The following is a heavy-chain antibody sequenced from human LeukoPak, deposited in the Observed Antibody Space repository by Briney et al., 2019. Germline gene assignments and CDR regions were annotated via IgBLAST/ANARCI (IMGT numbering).Heavy chain of an antibody. J-gene: IGHJ5*02. CDR2: IYYSGST. CDR1: GGSINSYY. V-gene: IGHV4-59*01. D-gene: IGHD2-2*01. Sequence: SETLSLTCSVSGGSINSYYWGWVRQPPGKGLEWIGYIYYSGSTNYNPSLKSRVTISVDTSKNQFSLKLSSVTAADTAVYYCARASSFNWFDPWGQGTLVTVSS. CDR3: ARASSFNWFDP.